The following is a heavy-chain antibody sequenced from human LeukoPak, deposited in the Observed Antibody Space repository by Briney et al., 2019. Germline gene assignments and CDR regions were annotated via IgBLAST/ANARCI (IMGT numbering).Heavy chain of an antibody. CDR1: GDSINSGNYY. J-gene: IGHJ6*03. V-gene: IGHV4-61*02. D-gene: IGHD2-2*01. CDR3: ARVACSSTSCETSYYYYMDV. CDR2: VYSSGIS. Sequence: SETLSLTCSVSGDSINSGNYYWSWIRQPAGQGLEWIGRVYSSGISKYNPSLKSRVTISVDTSKNQFSLKLSSVTAADTAVYYCARVACSSTSCETSYYYYMDVWGKGTTVTVSS.